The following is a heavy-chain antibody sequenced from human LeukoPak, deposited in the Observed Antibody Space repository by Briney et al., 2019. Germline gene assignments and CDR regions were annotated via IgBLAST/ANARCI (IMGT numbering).Heavy chain of an antibody. Sequence: SVKVSCKASGGTFSSYAISWVRQAPGQGLEWMGRIIPILGIANYAQKFQGRVTITADKSTGTAYMELSSLRSEDTAVYYCARGTFDPGSSVDIVATIFDYWGQGTLVTVSS. V-gene: IGHV1-69*04. CDR2: IIPILGIA. D-gene: IGHD5-12*01. J-gene: IGHJ4*02. CDR3: ARGTFDPGSSVDIVATIFDY. CDR1: GGTFSSYA.